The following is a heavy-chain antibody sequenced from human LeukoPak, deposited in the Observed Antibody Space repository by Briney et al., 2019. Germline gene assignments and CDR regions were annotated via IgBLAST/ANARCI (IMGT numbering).Heavy chain of an antibody. J-gene: IGHJ4*02. D-gene: IGHD2-21*02. CDR3: AAGYCGGDCYSPHFGY. CDR2: IVVGSGNT. V-gene: IGHV1-58*02. Sequence: SVKVSCKASGFTFTSSAMQWVRQARGQRLEWIGWIVVGSGNTNYAQKFQERVTITRDMSTSTAYMELSSLRSEDTAVYYCAAGYCGGDCYSPHFGYWGQGILVTVSS. CDR1: GFTFTSSA.